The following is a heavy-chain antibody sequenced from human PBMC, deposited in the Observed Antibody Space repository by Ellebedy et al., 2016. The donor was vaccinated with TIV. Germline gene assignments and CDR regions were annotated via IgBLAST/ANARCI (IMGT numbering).Heavy chain of an antibody. D-gene: IGHD2-15*01. Sequence: GESLKISCAASGFTFSSYAMSWVRQAPGKGLEWVSAISGSGGSTYYADSVKGRFTISRDNSKNTLYLQMNSLRAEDTAVYYCAKSLLRYCSGGSCYSTAFDIWGQGTMVTVSS. J-gene: IGHJ3*02. CDR1: GFTFSSYA. CDR2: ISGSGGST. V-gene: IGHV3-23*01. CDR3: AKSLLRYCSGGSCYSTAFDI.